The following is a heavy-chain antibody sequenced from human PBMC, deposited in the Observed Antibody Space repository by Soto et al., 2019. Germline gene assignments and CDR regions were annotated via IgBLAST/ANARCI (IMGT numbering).Heavy chain of an antibody. J-gene: IGHJ3*02. Sequence: GGSLRLSCAASGFTFSSYWMSWVRQAPGKGLEWVANRKQDGSEKYYVDSVKGRFTISRDNAKNSLYLQMNSLRAEDTGVYCSARASIAARPRGGFDIWGQGTMVTVSS. CDR3: ARASIAARPRGGFDI. CDR2: RKQDGSEK. CDR1: GFTFSSYW. D-gene: IGHD6-6*01. V-gene: IGHV3-7*04.